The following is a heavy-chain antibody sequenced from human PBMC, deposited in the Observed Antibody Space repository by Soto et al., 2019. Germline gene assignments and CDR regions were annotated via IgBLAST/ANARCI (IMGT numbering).Heavy chain of an antibody. CDR3: TASMVREGHGYYYYYGMDV. V-gene: IGHV3-15*01. CDR2: IKSKTDGGTT. CDR1: EFTFSNAW. D-gene: IGHD3-10*01. Sequence: GGSLSLSCAASEFTFSNAWMSWVRQAPGKGLEWVGRIKSKTDGGTTDYAAPVKGRFTISRDDSKNTLYLQMTSLKTADTAVYFCTASMVREGHGYYYYYGMDVCGQGTRVTVS. J-gene: IGHJ6*02.